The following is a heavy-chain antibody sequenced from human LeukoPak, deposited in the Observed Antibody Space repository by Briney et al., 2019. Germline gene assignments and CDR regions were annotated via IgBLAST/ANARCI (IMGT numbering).Heavy chain of an antibody. CDR3: AREIQLGYYYYGMDV. J-gene: IGHJ6*02. CDR1: GFTFGDYA. Sequence: GSLRLSCTASGFTFGDYAMSWVRQAPGKGLEWVGFIRSKAYGGTTEYAASVKGRFTISRDDSKSIAYLQMNSLKTEDTAVYYCAREIQLGYYYYGMDVWGQGTTVTVSS. V-gene: IGHV3-49*04. D-gene: IGHD5-18*01. CDR2: IRSKAYGGTT.